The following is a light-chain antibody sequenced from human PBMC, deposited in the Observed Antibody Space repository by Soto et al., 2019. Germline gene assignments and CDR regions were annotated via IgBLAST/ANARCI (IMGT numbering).Light chain of an antibody. Sequence: QSALTQPSSVSGSPGQSVTISCTGTSSDVGGYNYVSWYQQHPGKAPKLMMYDVSKRPSGVPDRFSGSKSGNTASLTISGLQAEDEDDYYCCSYAGSYSWVFGGGTKVTVL. CDR2: DVS. V-gene: IGLV2-11*01. CDR1: SSDVGGYNY. CDR3: CSYAGSYSWV. J-gene: IGLJ3*02.